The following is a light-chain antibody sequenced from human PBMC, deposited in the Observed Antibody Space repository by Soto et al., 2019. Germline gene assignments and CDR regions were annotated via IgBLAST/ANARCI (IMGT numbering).Light chain of an antibody. V-gene: IGKV3-20*01. J-gene: IGKJ5*01. CDR1: QSVSSN. CDR3: QQYGSSPSIT. Sequence: EIVMTQSPATLSVSPGERATLSCRASQSVSSNFAWYQQKPGQAPRLPIYGASSRATGIPDRFSGSGSGTDFTLTISRLEPEDFAVYYCQQYGSSPSITFGQGTRLEIK. CDR2: GAS.